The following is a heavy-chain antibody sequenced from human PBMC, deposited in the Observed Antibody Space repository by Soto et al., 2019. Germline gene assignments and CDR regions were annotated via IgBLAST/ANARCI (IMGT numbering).Heavy chain of an antibody. Sequence: QLQLQESGSGLVKPSQTLSLSCAVSGGSISSGGYSWSWIRQPPGKDLEWIGYIYHSGSTYYNPSLKSRVTISVDRSKNQFSLKLSSVTAADTAVSYCASTQYGGKSSGAIDIWGQGTMVTVSS. D-gene: IGHD2-15*01. CDR3: ASTQYGGKSSGAIDI. CDR1: GGSISSGGYS. CDR2: IYHSGST. V-gene: IGHV4-30-2*01. J-gene: IGHJ3*02.